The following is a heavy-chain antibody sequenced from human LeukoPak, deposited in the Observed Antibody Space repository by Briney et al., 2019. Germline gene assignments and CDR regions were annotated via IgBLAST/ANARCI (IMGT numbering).Heavy chain of an antibody. V-gene: IGHV1-69*02. CDR3: AAQVPPFGFLFDY. J-gene: IGHJ4*02. CDR1: GGTFSSYT. D-gene: IGHD2-2*01. CDR2: IIPILGIA. Sequence: GASVKVSCKASGGTFSSYTISRVQQAPGQGLEWMGRIIPILGIANYAQKFQGRVTITADKSTSTAYMELSSLRSEDTAVYYCAAQVPPFGFLFDYWGQGTLVTVSS.